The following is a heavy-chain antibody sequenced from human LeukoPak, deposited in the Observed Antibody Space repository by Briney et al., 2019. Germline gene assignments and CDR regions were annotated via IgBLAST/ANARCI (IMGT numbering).Heavy chain of an antibody. CDR1: GGSISSGTNY. CDR2: IYYSGST. CDR3: ARHRIGLFDY. J-gene: IGHJ4*02. Sequence: SETLSLTCSVSGGSISSGTNYWGWIRQPPGKGLEWIGSIYYSGSTYYNPSLKSRVTISVDMSKNQFSLKLSSVTAADTAVYYCARHRIGLFDYWGQGTLVTVSS. V-gene: IGHV4-39*01. D-gene: IGHD2/OR15-2a*01.